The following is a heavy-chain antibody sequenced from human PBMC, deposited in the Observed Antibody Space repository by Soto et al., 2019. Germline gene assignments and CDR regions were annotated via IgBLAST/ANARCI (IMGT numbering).Heavy chain of an antibody. Sequence: QVQLVESGGGVVQPGRSLRLSCAASGFPFTTYCMHWVREGPGKGLEWVAVISYDGSNKDYADSVKGRFTISRDNSKNTLYLQMNSRRPEDTALYYCVGGQYYFHYRGQGTLVTVSA. CDR3: VGGQYYFHY. V-gene: IGHV3-30*03. J-gene: IGHJ4*02. D-gene: IGHD3-10*01. CDR2: ISYDGSNK. CDR1: GFPFTTYC.